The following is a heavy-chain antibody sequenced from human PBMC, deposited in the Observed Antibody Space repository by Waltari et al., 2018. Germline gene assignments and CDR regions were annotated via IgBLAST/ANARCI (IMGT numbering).Heavy chain of an antibody. V-gene: IGHV3-30-3*01. CDR1: GFTFSSYA. CDR2: ISYDGSNK. Sequence: QVQLVESGGGVVQPGRSLRLSCAASGFTFSSYAMHWVCQAPGKGLEWVAVISYDGSNKYYADSVKGRFTISRDNSKNTLYLQMNSLRAEDTAVYYCARGPDPWGQGTLVTVSS. CDR3: ARGPDP. J-gene: IGHJ5*02.